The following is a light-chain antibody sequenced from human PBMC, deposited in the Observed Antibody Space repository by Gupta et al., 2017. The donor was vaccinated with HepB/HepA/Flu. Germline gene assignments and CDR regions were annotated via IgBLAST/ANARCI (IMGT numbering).Light chain of an antibody. V-gene: IGKV3-11*01. Sequence: EIVLTQSPATLSLSPGDRATLSCRASQSVSSYLAWYQQKPGQAPRLLIYEASNRATGIPARFSGSGSGTDFTLTISSLEPEDFAVYYWQQRSNWLTFGGGTKVEIK. CDR2: EAS. CDR3: QQRSNWLT. J-gene: IGKJ4*01. CDR1: QSVSSY.